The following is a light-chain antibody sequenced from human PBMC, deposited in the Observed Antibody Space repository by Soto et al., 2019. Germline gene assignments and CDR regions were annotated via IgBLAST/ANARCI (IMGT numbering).Light chain of an antibody. CDR3: SSYTSSNTLL. CDR1: SSDVGGYNL. CDR2: EVS. V-gene: IGLV2-14*01. Sequence: QSALTQPASVSGSPGQSITISCTGTSSDVGGYNLVSWYQQHPGKAPKLMIYEVSDRPSGVSNRFSGSKSDNTASLTISGLQAEDEADYYCSSYTSSNTLLFGTGTKVTVL. J-gene: IGLJ1*01.